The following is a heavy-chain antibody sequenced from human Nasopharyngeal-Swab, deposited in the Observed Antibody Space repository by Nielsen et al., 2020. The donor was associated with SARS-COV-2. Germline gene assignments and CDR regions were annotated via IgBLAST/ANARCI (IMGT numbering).Heavy chain of an antibody. CDR2: IYYNGST. D-gene: IGHD2-15*01. J-gene: IGHJ4*02. Sequence: SETLSLTCKVAGGSISSYYWSWIRQPPGKGLEWIGYIYYNGSTNYSPSLKSRVTISIDTSKNQFSLKLNSVTAADTAVYYCARIGCSGGSCYCDYWGQGTLVTVSS. CDR3: ARIGCSGGSCYCDY. V-gene: IGHV4-59*01. CDR1: GGSISSYY.